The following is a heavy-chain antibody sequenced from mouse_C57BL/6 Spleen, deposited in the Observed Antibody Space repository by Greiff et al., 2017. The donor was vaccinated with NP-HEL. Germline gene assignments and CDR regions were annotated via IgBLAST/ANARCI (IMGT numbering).Heavy chain of an antibody. J-gene: IGHJ2*01. D-gene: IGHD2-4*01. V-gene: IGHV1-50*01. CDR3: ARKATYDYDDY. Sequence: VQLQQPGAELVKPGASVKLSCKASGYTFTSYWMQWVKQRPGQGLEWIGEIDPSDSYTNYNQKFKGKATLTVDTSSSTAYMQLSSLTSEDSAVYYCARKATYDYDDYWGQGTTVTVSS. CDR2: IDPSDSYT. CDR1: GYTFTSYW.